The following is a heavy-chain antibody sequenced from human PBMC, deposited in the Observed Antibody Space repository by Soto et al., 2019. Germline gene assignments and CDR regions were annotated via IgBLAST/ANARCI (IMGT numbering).Heavy chain of an antibody. CDR1: GFTISNNY. D-gene: IGHD1-1*01. V-gene: IGHV3-53*01. CDR2: IYSIGPK. J-gene: IGHJ3*01. Sequence: PGGSLRLSCAASGFTISNNYMNWVRQAPGKGLEWVSVIYSIGPKYYADSVKGRFTISRDNSKNTLYLQMNSLRVDDTAVYYCGRPPPPEWERLPGDFDVWGRVTMVTVSS. CDR3: GRPPPPEWERLPGDFDV.